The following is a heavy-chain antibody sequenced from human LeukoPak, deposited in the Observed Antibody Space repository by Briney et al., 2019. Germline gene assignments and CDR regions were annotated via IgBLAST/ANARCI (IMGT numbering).Heavy chain of an antibody. D-gene: IGHD2-2*01. Sequence: SETLSLTCAVYGGSLSGYYWSWIRQPPGKGLEWIGEINHSGSTNYNPSLKSRVTISVDTSKNQFSLKLSSVTAADTAVYYCARGGLDIVVVPAAETNYYYYGMDVWGQGTTVTVSS. CDR2: INHSGST. CDR3: ARGGLDIVVVPAAETNYYYYGMDV. V-gene: IGHV4-34*01. J-gene: IGHJ6*02. CDR1: GGSLSGYY.